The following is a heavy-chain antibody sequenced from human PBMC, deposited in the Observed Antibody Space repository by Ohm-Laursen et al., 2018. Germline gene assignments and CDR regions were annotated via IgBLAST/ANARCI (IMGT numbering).Heavy chain of an antibody. V-gene: IGHV3-74*01. J-gene: IGHJ5*02. CDR1: GFTFSTYW. D-gene: IGHD1-14*01. CDR2: INSDGSTT. Sequence: SLRLSCSASGFTFSTYWMHWVRQAPGKGLVRVSCINSDGSTTNYTDSAKGRFTISRDNAKNTLHLQMNSMKTEDTAVYYCTPLYRLDPWGQGTLVTVSS. CDR3: TPLYRLDP.